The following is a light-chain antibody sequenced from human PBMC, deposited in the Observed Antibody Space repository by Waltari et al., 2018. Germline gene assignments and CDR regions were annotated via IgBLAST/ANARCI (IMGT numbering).Light chain of an antibody. J-gene: IGKJ2*01. CDR2: ASS. Sequence: IQMPQSPSSLAASVGDRVTISCRASQDIRNHLGWFQQKPEKAPKRLIYASSTLESGVPSRFSGSGSGTEFTLTITSLQPEDFATYYCLQHNDYPFTFGQGTKLEIK. V-gene: IGKV1-17*01. CDR3: LQHNDYPFT. CDR1: QDIRNH.